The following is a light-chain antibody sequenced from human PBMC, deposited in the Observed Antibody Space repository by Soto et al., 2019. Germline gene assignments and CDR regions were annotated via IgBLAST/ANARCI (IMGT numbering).Light chain of an antibody. Sequence: ALTQPASVSGSPGQSLTISCTGTSSDIGGYDFVSWYRQQPGKAPKLLIYEVSHRPSGVSSRFSASKSGNTASLTISGLQAEDEGDYYCSSYTISSTTVFGTGTKLTVL. CDR3: SSYTISSTTV. J-gene: IGLJ1*01. V-gene: IGLV2-14*01. CDR1: SSDIGGYDF. CDR2: EVS.